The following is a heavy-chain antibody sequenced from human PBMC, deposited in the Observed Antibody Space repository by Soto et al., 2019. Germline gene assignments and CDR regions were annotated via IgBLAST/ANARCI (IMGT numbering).Heavy chain of an antibody. CDR2: IYTSGST. Sequence: ASETLSLTCTVSGDSLTKYYWSWIRQPAGKGLEWIGRIYTSGSTNYNPSLKSRVTMSIDTSNNHFSLDLKSVTAADTAVYYCARTVGAAYYFDFWGQGALVTVS. V-gene: IGHV4-4*07. D-gene: IGHD1-26*01. CDR1: GDSLTKYY. CDR3: ARTVGAAYYFDF. J-gene: IGHJ4*02.